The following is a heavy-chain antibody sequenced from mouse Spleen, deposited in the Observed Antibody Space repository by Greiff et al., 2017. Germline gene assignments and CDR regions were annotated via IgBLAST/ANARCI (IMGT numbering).Heavy chain of an antibody. CDR2: FYPGSGSI. CDR1: GYTFTEYT. CDR3: ARHEDNYGSTAWFAY. D-gene: IGHD1-1*01. V-gene: IGHV1-62-2*01. J-gene: IGHJ3*01. Sequence: VQLEQSGAELVKPGASVKLSGKASGYTFTEYTIHWGKQRSGQGREWVGWFYPGSGSIKYNEKFKDKATLTADKSSSTVYMELSRLTSEDSAVYFCARHEDNYGSTAWFAYWGQGTLVTVSA.